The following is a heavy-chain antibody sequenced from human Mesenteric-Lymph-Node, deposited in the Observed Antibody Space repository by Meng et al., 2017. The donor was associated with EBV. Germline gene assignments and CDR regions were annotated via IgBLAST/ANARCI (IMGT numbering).Heavy chain of an antibody. V-gene: IGHV4-30-2*01. CDR2: IYHSGST. CDR1: GGSSSSGGYP. J-gene: IGHJ5*02. D-gene: IGHD6-13*01. Sequence: SSSGLVMPTQTLSLTCAVSGGSSSSGGYPWSCIRQPPGKGLEWIGYIYHSGSTYYNPSLKSQVTISVDRSKNQFSLKLSSVTAADTAVYYCARCIAAAGTSWFDPWGQGTLVTSPQ. CDR3: ARCIAAAGTSWFDP.